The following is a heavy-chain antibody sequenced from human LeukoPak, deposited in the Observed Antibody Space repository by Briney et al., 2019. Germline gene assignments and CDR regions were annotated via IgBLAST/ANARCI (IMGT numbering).Heavy chain of an antibody. D-gene: IGHD6-13*01. V-gene: IGHV1-46*01. CDR3: ARVLRIAAAGYDY. CDR2: TNPSGGST. Sequence: EASVKVSCKASGYTFTSYYMHWVRQAPGQGLEWVGITNPSGGSTSYAQKFQGSVTMTRDTSTSTVYMELSSLRSEDTAVYYCARVLRIAAAGYDYWGQGTLVTVSS. CDR1: GYTFTSYY. J-gene: IGHJ4*02.